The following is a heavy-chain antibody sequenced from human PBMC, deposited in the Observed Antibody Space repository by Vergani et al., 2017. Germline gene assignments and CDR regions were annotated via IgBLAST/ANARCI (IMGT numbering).Heavy chain of an antibody. D-gene: IGHD6-13*01. V-gene: IGHV1-8*01. Sequence: QVQLVQSGAEVKKPGASVKVSCKASGYTFTSYDINWVRQATGQGLEWMGWMNPNSGNTGYAQKLQGRVTMTTDTSTSTAYMELRSLRSDDTAVYYCARDPFYSMSDAFDIWGQGTMVTVSS. J-gene: IGHJ3*02. CDR1: GYTFTSYD. CDR3: ARDPFYSMSDAFDI. CDR2: MNPNSGNT.